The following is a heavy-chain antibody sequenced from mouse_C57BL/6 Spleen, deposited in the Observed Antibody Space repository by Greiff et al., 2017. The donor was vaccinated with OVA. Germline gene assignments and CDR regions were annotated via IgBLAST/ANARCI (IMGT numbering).Heavy chain of an antibody. CDR2: IYPGSGST. CDR1: GYTFTSYW. V-gene: IGHV1-55*01. Sequence: QVQLQQPGAELVKPGASVKMSCKASGYTFTSYWITWVKQRPGPGLEWIGDIYPGSGSTNYNEKFKSKATLTVDTSSSTAYMQLSSLTSEDSAVYYCARGDDYDVAWFAYWGQGTLVTVSA. J-gene: IGHJ3*01. CDR3: ARGDDYDVAWFAY. D-gene: IGHD2-4*01.